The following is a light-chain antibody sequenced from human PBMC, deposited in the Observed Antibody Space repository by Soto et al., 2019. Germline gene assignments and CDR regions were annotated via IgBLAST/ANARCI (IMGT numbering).Light chain of an antibody. CDR1: STDFVSYNR. CDR2: EAS. CDR3: AVWDDRLSGPHGE. J-gene: IGLJ3*02. V-gene: IGLV2-18*01. Sequence: QSALTQPPSVSGSPGQSVTISCTGTSTDFVSYNRVSWYQQPPGTAPKLIIYEASNRPSGVPDRFSGSKSATSASLAISGLRSEDEADYFCAVWDDRLSGPHGEFGGGTKLTVL.